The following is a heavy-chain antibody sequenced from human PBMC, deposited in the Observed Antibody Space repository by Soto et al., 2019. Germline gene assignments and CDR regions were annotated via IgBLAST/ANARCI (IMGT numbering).Heavy chain of an antibody. J-gene: IGHJ6*03. CDR1: GFTFSSYS. CDR3: ARDFKESQYYYYCMDV. CDR2: ISSGSNYT. D-gene: IGHD3-10*01. V-gene: IGHV3-21*06. Sequence: EVQLVESGGGLVKPGGSLRLSCVVSGFTFSSYSMNWVRQAPGKGLEWVSSISSGSNYTYYADSVKGRFTISRHNAKNSVYLQMNSPRAEDTALYYCARDFKESQYYYYCMDVWGKGTTVTVSS.